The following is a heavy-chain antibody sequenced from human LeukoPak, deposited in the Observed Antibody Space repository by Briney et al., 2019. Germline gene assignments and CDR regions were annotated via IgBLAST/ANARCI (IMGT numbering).Heavy chain of an antibody. CDR1: GGSFSGYY. J-gene: IGHJ5*02. D-gene: IGHD1/OR15-1a*01. CDR2: INHSGST. CDR3: ARGQPTTRRFDP. V-gene: IGHV4-34*01. Sequence: PSETLSLTCAVYGGSFSGYYWSWIRQPPGKGLEWIGEINHSGSTNYNPSLKSRVTISVDTSKNQFSLKLSSVTAADTAVYYCARGQPTTRRFDPWGQGTLVTVSS.